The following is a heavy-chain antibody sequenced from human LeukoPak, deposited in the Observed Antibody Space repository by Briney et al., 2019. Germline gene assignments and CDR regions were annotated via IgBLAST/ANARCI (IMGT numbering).Heavy chain of an antibody. CDR3: ARDRWLDL. V-gene: IGHV4-59*01. J-gene: IGHJ5*02. CDR1: GASISSYY. Sequence: PSETLSLTCTVSGASISSYYWSWVRQSPGEGLEWIGYIYYTGSTSYNPSLKSRVTLSVDTSKNQLSLNLRSVTAADTAVYYCARDRWLDLWGQGTLVTVSS. CDR2: IYYTGST.